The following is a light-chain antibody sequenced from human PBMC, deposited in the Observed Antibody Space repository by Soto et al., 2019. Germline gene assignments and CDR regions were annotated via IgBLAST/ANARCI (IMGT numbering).Light chain of an antibody. CDR1: SSNIGINT. V-gene: IGLV1-40*01. J-gene: IGLJ1*01. Sequence: QSVLTQPPSASGTPGQRVTISCSGGSSNIGINTVNWYQHLPGAAPKLLIYGSTNRPSGVPGRFSGSKSGTSASLAITGLQAEDEADHYCQSYDSSMSGYVFGAGTKVTVL. CDR2: GST. CDR3: QSYDSSMSGYV.